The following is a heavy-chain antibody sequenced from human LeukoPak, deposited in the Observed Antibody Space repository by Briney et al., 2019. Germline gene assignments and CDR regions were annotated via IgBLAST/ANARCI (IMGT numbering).Heavy chain of an antibody. CDR1: GGSFSGYY. Sequence: PSETLSFTCAVYGGSFSGYYWSWIRQPPGKGLEWIGEINHSGSTNYNPSLKSRVTISVDTSKNQFPLKLSSVTAADTAVYYCARGNSDHFDYWGQGTLVTVSS. D-gene: IGHD2-21*02. CDR2: INHSGST. J-gene: IGHJ4*02. V-gene: IGHV4-34*01. CDR3: ARGNSDHFDY.